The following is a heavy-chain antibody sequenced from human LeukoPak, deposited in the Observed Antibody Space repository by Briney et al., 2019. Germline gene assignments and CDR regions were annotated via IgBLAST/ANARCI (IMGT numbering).Heavy chain of an antibody. Sequence: PGGSLRLSCAASGFTFSSYSMNWVRQAPGKGLEWVSSISSSSSYIYYADSVKGRFTISRDNAKNSLYLQVNSLRAEDTAVYYCARGIAAAGPLDYWGQGTLVTVSS. CDR2: ISSSSSYI. J-gene: IGHJ4*02. D-gene: IGHD6-13*01. CDR1: GFTFSSYS. CDR3: ARGIAAAGPLDY. V-gene: IGHV3-21*01.